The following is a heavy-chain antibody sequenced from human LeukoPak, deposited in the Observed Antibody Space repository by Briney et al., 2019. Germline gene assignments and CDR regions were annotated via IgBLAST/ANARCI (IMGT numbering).Heavy chain of an antibody. Sequence: ASVKVSCKASGYTFTSYEINWVRQATGQGLKWMGWMNPNNGDTAFAQKFQGRITMTRSTSISTAYMELSSLTSEDTAVYYCARGLGTYDSSELTWPMISFWGQGTLVTVSS. CDR3: ARGLGTYDSSELTWPMISF. J-gene: IGHJ4*02. CDR1: GYTFTSYE. V-gene: IGHV1-8*01. CDR2: MNPNNGDT. D-gene: IGHD3-22*01.